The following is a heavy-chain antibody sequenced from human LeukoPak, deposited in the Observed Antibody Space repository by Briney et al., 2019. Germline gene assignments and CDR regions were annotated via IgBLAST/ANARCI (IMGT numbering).Heavy chain of an antibody. CDR2: INHSGST. V-gene: IGHV4-34*01. J-gene: IGHJ4*02. CDR1: GGSFSGYY. D-gene: IGHD1-26*01. CDR3: ASGVYSGSYHPFDY. Sequence: SETLSLTCAVYGGSFSGYYWSWIRQPPGKGLEWIGEINHSGSTNYNPSLKSRVTISVDTSKNQFSLKLSSVTAADTAVYYCASGVYSGSYHPFDYWGQGTLVTVSS.